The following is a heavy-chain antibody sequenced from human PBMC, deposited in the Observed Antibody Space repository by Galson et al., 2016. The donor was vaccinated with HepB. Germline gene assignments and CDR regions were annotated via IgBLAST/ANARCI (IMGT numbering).Heavy chain of an antibody. CDR2: TFYSGGT. CDR3: ARGGNARNPDFYDYYAMDV. V-gene: IGHV4-31*03. Sequence: TLSLTCNVSGVSITTGGYYWSWIRQHPGKGLGWIGYTFYSGGTHHNPSLKSRLTMSLDTSNNQFSLNLSSVTAADSAVYYCARGGNARNPDFYDYYAMDVWGQGTTVTVSS. D-gene: IGHD1-14*01. J-gene: IGHJ6*02. CDR1: GVSITTGGYY.